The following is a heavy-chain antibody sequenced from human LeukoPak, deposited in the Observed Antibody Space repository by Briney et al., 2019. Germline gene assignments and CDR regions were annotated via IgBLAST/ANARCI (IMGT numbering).Heavy chain of an antibody. CDR3: ARIAPKGVATIGSFDY. Sequence: GGSLRLSCAASGFTFSDYYMSWIRQAPGKGLEWVSYISSSGSTIYYADSVKGRFTISRDNAKNALYLQMNSLRAEDTAVYYWARIAPKGVATIGSFDYWGQGTLVTVSS. J-gene: IGHJ4*02. CDR1: GFTFSDYY. V-gene: IGHV3-11*04. CDR2: ISSSGSTI. D-gene: IGHD5-24*01.